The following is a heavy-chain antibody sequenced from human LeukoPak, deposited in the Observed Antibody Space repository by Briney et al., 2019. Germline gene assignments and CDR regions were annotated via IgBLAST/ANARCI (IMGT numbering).Heavy chain of an antibody. CDR3: AKEEVYDYYGSGSYHY. CDR1: GFTFSSYA. Sequence: GGSLRLSCAASGFTFSSYAVSWVRQAPGKGLEWVSAISGSGGSTYYAGSVKGRFTISRDNSKNTLYLQMNSLRAEDAAVYYCAKEEVYDYYGSGSYHYWGQGTLVTVSS. J-gene: IGHJ4*02. D-gene: IGHD3-10*01. V-gene: IGHV3-23*01. CDR2: ISGSGGST.